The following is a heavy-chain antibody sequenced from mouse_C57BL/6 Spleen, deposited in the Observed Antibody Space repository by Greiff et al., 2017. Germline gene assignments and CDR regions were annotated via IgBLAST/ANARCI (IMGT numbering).Heavy chain of an antibody. CDR3: AREGGSSLAWFAY. CDR2: IYPGDGDT. V-gene: IGHV1-82*01. Sequence: VQLQQSGPELVKPGASVKISCKASGYAFSSSWMNWVKQRPGKGLEWIGRIYPGDGDTNYNGKFKGKATLTADKSSSTAYMQLSSLTSEDSAVXFCAREGGSSLAWFAYWGQGTLVTVSA. J-gene: IGHJ3*01. D-gene: IGHD1-1*01. CDR1: GYAFSSSW.